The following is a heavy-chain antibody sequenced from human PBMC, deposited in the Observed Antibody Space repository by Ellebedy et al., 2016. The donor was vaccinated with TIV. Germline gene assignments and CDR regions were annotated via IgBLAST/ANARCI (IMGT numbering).Heavy chain of an antibody. CDR2: INHSGST. CDR1: GGSFSGYY. Sequence: SETLSLXXAVYGGSFSGYYWSWIRQPPGKGLEWIGEINHSGSTNYNPSLKSRVTISVDTSKNQFSLKLSYVTAADTAVYYCARSGAQYYYGSGGFDPWGQGTLVTVSS. J-gene: IGHJ5*02. CDR3: ARSGAQYYYGSGGFDP. V-gene: IGHV4-34*01. D-gene: IGHD3-10*01.